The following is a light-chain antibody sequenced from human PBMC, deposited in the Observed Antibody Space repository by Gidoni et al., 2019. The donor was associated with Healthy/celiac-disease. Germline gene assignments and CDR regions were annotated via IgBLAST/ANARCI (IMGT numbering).Light chain of an antibody. CDR3: QQSYSTPRLT. CDR2: AAS. J-gene: IGKJ4*01. CDR1: QSISSY. Sequence: DIQMTQSPSSLSASVGDRVTITCRASQSISSYLNWYQQKPGKAPKLLIYAASSLQSGVPSRCSGIGSGTDFTLTISSLQPEDFATYYCQQSYSTPRLTFGGGTKVEIK. V-gene: IGKV1-39*01.